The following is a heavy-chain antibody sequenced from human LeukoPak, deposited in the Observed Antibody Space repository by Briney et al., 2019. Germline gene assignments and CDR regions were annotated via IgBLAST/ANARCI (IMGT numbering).Heavy chain of an antibody. J-gene: IGHJ6*02. CDR3: AKDGNYYGSGVYYYYGMDV. CDR2: IYGGGST. CDR1: GFTVSSNY. V-gene: IGHV3-53*01. Sequence: GGSLRLSCEASGFTVSSNYMSWVRQAPGKGLEWVSVIYGGGSTYYADSVKGRFTISRDTSKNTLYLQMNSLRAEDTAVYYCAKDGNYYGSGVYYYYGMDVWGQGTTVTVFS. D-gene: IGHD3-10*01.